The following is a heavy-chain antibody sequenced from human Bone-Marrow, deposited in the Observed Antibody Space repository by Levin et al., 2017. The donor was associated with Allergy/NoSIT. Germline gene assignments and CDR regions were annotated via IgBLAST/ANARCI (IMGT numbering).Heavy chain of an antibody. V-gene: IGHV3-43*01. Sequence: PGGSLRLSCAASGFTFDDYTMHWVRQPPGKSLEWVSLISWDGGVTYYADAVKGRFTISRDNNKNSLYLQMNTLGPEDTAFYYCAKYTSADVLAGYFEDWGQGTLVTVSS. J-gene: IGHJ4*02. CDR1: GFTFDDYT. CDR2: ISWDGGVT. CDR3: AKYTSADVLAGYFED. D-gene: IGHD3-9*01.